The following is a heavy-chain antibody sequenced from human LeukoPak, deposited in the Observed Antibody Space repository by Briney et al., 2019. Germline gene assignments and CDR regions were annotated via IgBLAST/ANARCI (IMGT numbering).Heavy chain of an antibody. CDR3: ARDLPYSSSWSTGNWFDP. J-gene: IGHJ5*02. CDR1: GFTFSSYW. D-gene: IGHD6-13*01. Sequence: GGSLRLSCAASGFTFSSYWMHWVRQAPGKGLVWVSRIKSDGSSTNYADSVKGRFTVSRDNAKNSLYLQMNSLRAEDTAVYYCARDLPYSSSWSTGNWFDPWGQGTLVTVSS. V-gene: IGHV3-74*01. CDR2: IKSDGSST.